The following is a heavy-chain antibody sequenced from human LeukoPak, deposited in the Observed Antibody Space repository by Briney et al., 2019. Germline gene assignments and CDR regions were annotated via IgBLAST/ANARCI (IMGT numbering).Heavy chain of an antibody. CDR2: ISGSGGST. CDR1: GFTFSSYA. D-gene: IGHD6-19*01. CDR3: AKVPLSAGGWYEY. J-gene: IGHJ4*02. Sequence: PGGSLRLSCAASGFTFSSYAMSWVRQDPGKGLEWASAISGSGGSTYYADSVKGRFTISRDNSKNTLYLQMNSLRAEDTAFYYCAKVPLSAGGWYEYWGQGTLVTVSS. V-gene: IGHV3-23*01.